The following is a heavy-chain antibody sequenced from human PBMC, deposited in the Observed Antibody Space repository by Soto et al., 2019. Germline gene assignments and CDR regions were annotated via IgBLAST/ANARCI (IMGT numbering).Heavy chain of an antibody. CDR1: GGTFSSYA. CDR3: AREKSTEHTWNDAHFDY. Sequence: SVKVSCKASGGTFSSYAISWVRQAPGQGLEWMGGIIPIFGTANYAQKFQGRVTITADESTSTAYMELSSLRSEDTAWYYCAREKSTEHTWNDAHFDYWGQGTLVTVSS. J-gene: IGHJ4*02. D-gene: IGHD1-1*01. CDR2: IIPIFGTA. V-gene: IGHV1-69*13.